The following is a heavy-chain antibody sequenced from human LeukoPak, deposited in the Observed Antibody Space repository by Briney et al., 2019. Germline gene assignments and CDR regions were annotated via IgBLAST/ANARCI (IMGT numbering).Heavy chain of an antibody. CDR2: ISAYDGYT. V-gene: IGHV1-18*01. Sequence: ASVKVSCKASGYIFTKYGFTWVRQAPGQGLEWMGWISAYDGYTNHAQKFQGRVTITRNTSISTAYMELSSLRSEDTAVYYCARADYWGQGTLVTVSS. CDR3: ARADY. J-gene: IGHJ4*02. CDR1: GYIFTKYG.